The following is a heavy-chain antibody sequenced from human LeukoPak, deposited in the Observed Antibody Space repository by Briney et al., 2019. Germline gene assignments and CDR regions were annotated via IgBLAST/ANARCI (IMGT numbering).Heavy chain of an antibody. CDR2: IHHSGST. D-gene: IGHD6-19*01. CDR3: ARGRHSSGWYAGRDFDY. Sequence: PSETLSLTCTVSGASIRSGDHYWSWIRQHPGKGLEWIGYIHHSGSTDYNPSLKSRVTISVDTSKNQFSLKLSSVTAADTAVYYCARGRHSSGWYAGRDFDYWGQGTLVNVSS. V-gene: IGHV4-31*03. CDR1: GASIRSGDHY. J-gene: IGHJ4*02.